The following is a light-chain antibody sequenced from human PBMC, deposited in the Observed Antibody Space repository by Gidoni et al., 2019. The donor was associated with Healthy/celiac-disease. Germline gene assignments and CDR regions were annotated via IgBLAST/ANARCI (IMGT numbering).Light chain of an antibody. CDR1: QSVSSIY. Sequence: EIVLTWSQCTLSVSTGERATFYCSASQSVSSIYLAWYQQKPGQAPRLLIYGASRMATGIPERFSDSGSGTDCTLTISRLEPEDFAVYYCQQYGSSPPCSFGQETKLEIK. CDR3: QQYGSSPPCS. CDR2: GAS. V-gene: IGKV3-20*01. J-gene: IGKJ2*04.